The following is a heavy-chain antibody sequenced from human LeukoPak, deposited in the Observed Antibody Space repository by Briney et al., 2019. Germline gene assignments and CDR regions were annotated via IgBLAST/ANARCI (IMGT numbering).Heavy chain of an antibody. CDR2: ISAYNGNT. D-gene: IGHD2-2*02. CDR3: ARGKVVPAAILDYYYYMDV. J-gene: IGHJ6*03. CDR1: GYTFTSYG. Sequence: ASVKVSCKASGYTFTSYGISWVGQAPGQGREWMGWISAYNGNTNYAQKLQGRVTMTTDTSTSTAYMELRSLRSDDTAVYYCARGKVVPAAILDYYYYMDVWGKGTTVTVSS. V-gene: IGHV1-18*01.